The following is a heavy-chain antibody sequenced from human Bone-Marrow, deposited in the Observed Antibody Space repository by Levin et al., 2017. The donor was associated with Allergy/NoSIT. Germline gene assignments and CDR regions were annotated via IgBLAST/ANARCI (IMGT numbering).Heavy chain of an antibody. V-gene: IGHV3-9*01. J-gene: IGHJ4*02. CDR2: ISWNSNRI. CDR1: GFTFENYA. CDR3: ARDQRGYFDN. D-gene: IGHD3-10*01. Sequence: PGGSLRLSCAASGFTFENYAMHWVRLGPGKGLEWVSGISWNSNRIAYADSVKGRFTISRDNAKNSVYLQMNSLRPEDTALYYCARDQRGYFDNWGQGTLLTVSS.